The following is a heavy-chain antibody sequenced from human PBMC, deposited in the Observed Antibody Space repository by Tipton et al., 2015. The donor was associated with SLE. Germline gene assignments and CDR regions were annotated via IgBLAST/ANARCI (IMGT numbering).Heavy chain of an antibody. Sequence: TLSLTCTVSGGSISNYYWSWIRQPPGKGLEWIGEINHSGSTNYNPSLKSRVTISVDTSKNQFSLKLSSVTAADTAVYYCARQGPLWYYYYYMDVWGKGTTVTVSS. CDR1: GGSISNYY. D-gene: IGHD3-10*01. CDR3: ARQGPLWYYYYYMDV. V-gene: IGHV4-34*01. J-gene: IGHJ6*03. CDR2: INHSGST.